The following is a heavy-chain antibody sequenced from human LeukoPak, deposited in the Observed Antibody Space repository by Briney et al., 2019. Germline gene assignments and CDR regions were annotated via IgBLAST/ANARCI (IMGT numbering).Heavy chain of an antibody. CDR1: GLTVSSNC. CDR3: ARRAGDYSHPYDY. Sequence: GGSLRLSCAASGLTVSSNCMSWVRQAPGKGPEWVSFIYSGGNTYYADSVKGRFTISRDNSKNTVHLQMNSLRAEDTAMYYCARRAGDYSHPYDYWGQGTLVTVSS. D-gene: IGHD3-22*01. J-gene: IGHJ4*02. V-gene: IGHV3-53*01. CDR2: IYSGGNT.